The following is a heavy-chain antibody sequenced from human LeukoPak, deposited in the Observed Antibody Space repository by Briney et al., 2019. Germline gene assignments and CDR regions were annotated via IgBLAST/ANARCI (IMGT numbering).Heavy chain of an antibody. J-gene: IGHJ6*03. V-gene: IGHV3-53*01. CDR3: ARVLSGRGSLYDYYYYMDV. Sequence: GGSLRLSCAASGFTFINYGMNWVRQAPGKGLEWVSVTYSNGRTYYADSVKGRFTISGDISKNTLYLQMNSLRAEDTAVYYCARVLSGRGSLYDYYYYMDVWGKGTTVTISS. CDR1: GFTFINYG. CDR2: TYSNGRT. D-gene: IGHD3-10*01.